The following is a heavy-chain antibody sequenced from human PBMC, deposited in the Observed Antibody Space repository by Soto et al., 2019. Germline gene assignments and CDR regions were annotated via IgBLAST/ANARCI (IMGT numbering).Heavy chain of an antibody. CDR2: TIPLFGTA. D-gene: IGHD6-19*01. CDR1: GGTFSTHA. J-gene: IGHJ2*01. CDR3: AQTLGSAVAGPGRFDL. V-gene: IGHV1-69*12. Sequence: QVQLVQSGAEVKKPGSSVKVSCKASGGTFSTHAISWVRQAPGQGLEWMGGTIPLFGTANYAQKFQGRVRITADESTSTAYMELSSLRSEDTAVYYCAQTLGSAVAGPGRFDLWGRGTLITVSS.